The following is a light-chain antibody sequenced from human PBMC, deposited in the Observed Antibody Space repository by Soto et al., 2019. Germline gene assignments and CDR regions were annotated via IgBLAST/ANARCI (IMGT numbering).Light chain of an antibody. J-gene: IGKJ5*01. CDR2: GAS. V-gene: IGKV3-20*01. CDR3: QQYGSLPIT. Sequence: EIVLTQSPGTLSLSPGERATLSCRASQSVSNNYLAWYQQKPGQAPRLLIYGASSRATGIPDRFTGSGSGTDFTLTITRLEPEDLAVYYCQQYGSLPITFGQGTRLEIK. CDR1: QSVSNNY.